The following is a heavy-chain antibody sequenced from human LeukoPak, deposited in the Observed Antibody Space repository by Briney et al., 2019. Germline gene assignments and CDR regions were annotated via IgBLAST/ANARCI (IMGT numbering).Heavy chain of an antibody. Sequence: SETLSLTCTVSGGSISSSSYYWGWIRQPPGKGLEWIGSIYYSGSTYYNPSLKSRVTISVDTSKNQFSLKLSFVTAADTAVYYCARSAVYYYDSSAKYYFDYWGQGTLVIVSS. D-gene: IGHD3-22*01. CDR2: IYYSGST. CDR3: ARSAVYYYDSSAKYYFDY. J-gene: IGHJ4*02. CDR1: GGSISSSSYY. V-gene: IGHV4-39*01.